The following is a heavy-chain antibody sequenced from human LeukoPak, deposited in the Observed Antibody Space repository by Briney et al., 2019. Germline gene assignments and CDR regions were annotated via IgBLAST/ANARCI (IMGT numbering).Heavy chain of an antibody. D-gene: IGHD4-23*01. CDR2: INDRGRT. V-gene: IGHV4-34*01. J-gene: IGHJ4*02. CDR3: ARDPTTVVTLPYYFDF. Sequence: SEPLSLTCAVHGRSFSGYHWNWIRQSPEKGLEWIGEINDRGRTNYNPSLKSRVTLSVDTSKKQFSLRLSAVTAADTAIYYCARDPTTVVTLPYYFDFWGQGTLVTVSS. CDR1: GRSFSGYH.